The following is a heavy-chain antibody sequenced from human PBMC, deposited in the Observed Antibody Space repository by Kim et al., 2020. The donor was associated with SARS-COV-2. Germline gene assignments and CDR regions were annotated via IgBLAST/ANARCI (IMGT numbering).Heavy chain of an antibody. D-gene: IGHD6-6*01. V-gene: IGHV6-1*01. CDR3: ARGSSAFDY. CDR1: GDSVSGHSGA. CDR2: TYNRSKWYN. J-gene: IGHJ4*02. Sequence: SQTPSLTCAIPGDSVSGHSGAWNWIRQSPSRGLEWLGRTYNRSKWYNDYAVSAKSRIIINPDTSRNQFSLQLNSVTPEDTAVYYCARGSSAFDYWGQGT.